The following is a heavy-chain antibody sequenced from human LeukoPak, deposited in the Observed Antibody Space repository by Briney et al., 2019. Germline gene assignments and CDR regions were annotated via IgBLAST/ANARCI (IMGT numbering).Heavy chain of an antibody. CDR1: SGSISTSNYY. D-gene: IGHD3-9*01. V-gene: IGHV4-39*07. Sequence: SETLSLTCTVSSGSISTSNYYWGWVRQPPGKALEWIGNIFYSGSTYYSPSLKSRVTISLDTSRNQFSLKLSSVTAADTAVYYCARARNVLRYFDWFPSTYYFDYWGQGTLVTVSS. CDR3: ARARNVLRYFDWFPSTYYFDY. J-gene: IGHJ4*02. CDR2: IFYSGST.